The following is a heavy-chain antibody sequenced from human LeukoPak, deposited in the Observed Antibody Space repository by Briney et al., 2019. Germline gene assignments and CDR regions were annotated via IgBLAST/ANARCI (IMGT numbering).Heavy chain of an antibody. V-gene: IGHV4-59*01. D-gene: IGHD4-17*01. CDR1: GGSISSYY. Sequence: PSETLSLTCTVSGGSISSYYWSWIRQPPGKGLEWIGYIYYTGSTNYNPSLKSRVTISVDTSKNQFSLKLSSVTAADTAVYYCARDQRSGDYWFDPWGQGTLVTASS. CDR3: ARDQRSGDYWFDP. J-gene: IGHJ5*02. CDR2: IYYTGST.